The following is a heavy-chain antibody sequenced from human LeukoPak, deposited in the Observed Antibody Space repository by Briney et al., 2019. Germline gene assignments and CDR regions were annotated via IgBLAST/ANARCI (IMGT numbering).Heavy chain of an antibody. D-gene: IGHD6-19*01. CDR3: ARAAIAVAGDYHYHYMDV. CDR1: GYTFTGHY. CDR2: IYPTSGDI. Sequence: GASVKVSCKASGYTFTGHYMHWVRQAPGQGLEWRGWIYPTSGDIDYSHIFEGRVTMTRDTSTSTAYMELSRLRSDDTAVYYCARAAIAVAGDYHYHYMDVWGKGTTVTVSS. V-gene: IGHV1-2*02. J-gene: IGHJ6*03.